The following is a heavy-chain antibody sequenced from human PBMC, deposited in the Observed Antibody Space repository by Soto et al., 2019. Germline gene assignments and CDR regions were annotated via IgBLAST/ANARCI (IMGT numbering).Heavy chain of an antibody. D-gene: IGHD2-8*01. Sequence: QVQLVQSGAEVKRPGASVKVSCKASGYTFTGYYMHWVRQAPGQGLEWMGWINPNSGGTNYAQKFQGRVTMTRDTCISTAYMELSRLRSDDTAVYYCARDGLPPMGYEWYYYYGMDVWGQGTTVTVSS. V-gene: IGHV1-2*02. CDR1: GYTFTGYY. J-gene: IGHJ6*02. CDR2: INPNSGGT. CDR3: ARDGLPPMGYEWYYYYGMDV.